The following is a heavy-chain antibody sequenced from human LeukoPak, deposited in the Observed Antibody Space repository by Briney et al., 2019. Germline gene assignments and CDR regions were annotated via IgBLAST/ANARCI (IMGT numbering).Heavy chain of an antibody. J-gene: IGHJ4*02. Sequence: SVKVSCKASGGTFSSYAISWVRQAPGQGLEWMGRIIPILGIANYAQKFQGRVTITADKSTSTAYMELSSLRSEDTAVYYCAREGPYCGGDCYGVQDYWGQGTLVTVSS. CDR2: IIPILGIA. V-gene: IGHV1-69*04. CDR1: GGTFSSYA. CDR3: AREGPYCGGDCYGVQDY. D-gene: IGHD2-21*02.